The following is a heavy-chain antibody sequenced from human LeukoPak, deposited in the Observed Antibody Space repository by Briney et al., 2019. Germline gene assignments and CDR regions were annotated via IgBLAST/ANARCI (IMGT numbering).Heavy chain of an antibody. CDR1: GFPFDDYF. V-gene: IGHV3-11*01. CDR3: ARSRARIAAAVYYFDY. D-gene: IGHD6-13*01. CDR2: ITNSGYTM. Sequence: GGSLRLSCAAAGFPFDDYFMGWVRQAPGKGLEWISYITNSGYTMYYADSVRGRFTISKDNAKNSLFLHMSGLRAEDTAVYYCARSRARIAAAVYYFDYWGQGTLVTVSS. J-gene: IGHJ4*02.